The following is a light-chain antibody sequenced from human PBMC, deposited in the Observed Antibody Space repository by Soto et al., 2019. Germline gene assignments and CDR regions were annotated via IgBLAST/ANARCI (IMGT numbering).Light chain of an antibody. J-gene: IGKJ5*01. V-gene: IGKV1-5*01. Sequence: DIQMTQSPSTLSASVGDRVTITCRASQSISGWLAWYQQKPGKAPNLLIYDASNLESGVPSRFSGSGSGTELTLTISSLQPADFATYSCHYSNSYPITFGQGTRLEI. CDR1: QSISGW. CDR3: HYSNSYPIT. CDR2: DAS.